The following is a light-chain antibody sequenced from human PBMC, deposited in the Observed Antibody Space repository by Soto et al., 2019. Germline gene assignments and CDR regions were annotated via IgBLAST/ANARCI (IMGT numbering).Light chain of an antibody. CDR2: GNS. CDR3: QSYDSSLSGGV. Sequence: VLTQPPSVSGAPGQRVTISCTGSSSNIGAGYDVHWYQQLPGTAPKLLIYGNSNRPSGVPDRFSGSKSGTSASLAITGLQAEDEADYYCQSYDSSLSGGVFGTGTKLTVL. V-gene: IGLV1-40*01. J-gene: IGLJ1*01. CDR1: SSNIGAGYD.